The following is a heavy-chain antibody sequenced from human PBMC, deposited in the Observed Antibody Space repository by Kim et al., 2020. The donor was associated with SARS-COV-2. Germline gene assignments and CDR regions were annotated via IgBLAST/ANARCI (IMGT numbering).Heavy chain of an antibody. Sequence: ASVKVSCKASGYTFTGYYMHWVRQAPGQGLEWMGWINPNSGGTTYAQKFQGRVTMTRDTSISTAYMELSRLRSDDTAVYYCASSRYYYGSGSSDGAFDYWGQGTLVTVSS. CDR2: INPNSGGT. J-gene: IGHJ4*02. V-gene: IGHV1-2*02. CDR1: GYTFTGYY. D-gene: IGHD3-10*01. CDR3: ASSRYYYGSGSSDGAFDY.